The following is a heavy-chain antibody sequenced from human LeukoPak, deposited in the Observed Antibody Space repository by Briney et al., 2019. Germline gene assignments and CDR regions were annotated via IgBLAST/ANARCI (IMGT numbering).Heavy chain of an antibody. CDR3: ARVRVRDAIHDFDY. CDR1: GFTFSSYS. V-gene: IGHV3-48*04. Sequence: GGSLRLSCAASGFTFSSYSMNWVRQAPGKGLEWVSYISSSSSTIYYADSVKGRFTISGDNAKNSLYLQMNSLRAEDTAVYYCARVRVRDAIHDFDYWGQGTLVTVSS. CDR2: ISSSSSTI. J-gene: IGHJ4*02. D-gene: IGHD3-10*01.